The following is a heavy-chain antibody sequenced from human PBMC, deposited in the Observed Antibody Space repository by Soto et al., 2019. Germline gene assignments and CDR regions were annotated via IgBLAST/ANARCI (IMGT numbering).Heavy chain of an antibody. J-gene: IGHJ4*02. D-gene: IGHD1-26*01. CDR3: ATDLTWDST. Sequence: GGSLRLSCAASGFTFEDYAMHWVRQAPGKGLEWVSGVSWNSGSIGYADSVKGRFTISRDNAKNSLYLQVNSLTAGDTAIYYCATDLTWDSTWGQGTLVTVSS. CDR2: VSWNSGSI. CDR1: GFTFEDYA. V-gene: IGHV3-9*01.